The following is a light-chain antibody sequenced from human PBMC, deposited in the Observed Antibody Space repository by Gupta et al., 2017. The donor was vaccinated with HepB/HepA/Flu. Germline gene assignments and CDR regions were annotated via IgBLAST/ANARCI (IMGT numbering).Light chain of an antibody. Sequence: QSALTQPPSASGSPGQSVTISCTGTSSDVGGYNYVSWYQQHPGKAPKVIIYEVNKRPSGVPDRFSGSKSGNTASLTVSGLQAEDEADDYCSSFAGNDNLRAFGGGTKLTVL. J-gene: IGLJ2*01. CDR1: SSDVGGYNY. V-gene: IGLV2-8*01. CDR2: EVN. CDR3: SSFAGNDNLRA.